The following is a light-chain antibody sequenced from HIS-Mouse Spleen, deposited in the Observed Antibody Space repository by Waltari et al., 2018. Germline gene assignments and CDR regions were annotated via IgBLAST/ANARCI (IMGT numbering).Light chain of an antibody. CDR2: GAS. CDR3: QQHGT. V-gene: IGKV3-20*01. Sequence: DIVLTQSPGTLSLSPGESATLPCRASQGVSSSYLAWYQQKPGQAPRLLIYGASSRATGIPDRFSGSGSGADFTLTIGRLEPEDVAVYYCQQHGTFGQGTKLEIK. CDR1: QGVSSSY. J-gene: IGKJ2*01.